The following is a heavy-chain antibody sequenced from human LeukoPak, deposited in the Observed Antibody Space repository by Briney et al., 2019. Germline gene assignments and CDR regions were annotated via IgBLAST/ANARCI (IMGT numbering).Heavy chain of an antibody. CDR2: INPNSGGT. CDR1: GYTFTGYY. D-gene: IGHD3-22*01. J-gene: IGHJ4*02. CDR3: AREADYYDSSGYYPAFDY. Sequence: GASVKVSCKASGYTFTGYYMHWVRQAPGQGLEWMGRINPNSGGTNYAKKFQGRVTMTRDTSISTAYMELSRLRSDDTAVYYCAREADYYDSSGYYPAFDYWGQGTLVTVSS. V-gene: IGHV1-2*06.